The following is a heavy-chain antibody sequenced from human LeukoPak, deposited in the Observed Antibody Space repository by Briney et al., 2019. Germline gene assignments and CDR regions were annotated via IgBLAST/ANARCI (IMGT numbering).Heavy chain of an antibody. V-gene: IGHV3-21*01. Sequence: GGSLRLSCAASGFTFSSYSMNWVRQAPGKGLEWVSSISSSSSYIYYADSVEGRFTISRDNAKNSLYLQMNSLRAEDTAVYYCASGVHSSSSGYWGQGTLVTVSS. CDR2: ISSSSSYI. CDR3: ASGVHSSSSGY. CDR1: GFTFSSYS. D-gene: IGHD6-6*01. J-gene: IGHJ4*02.